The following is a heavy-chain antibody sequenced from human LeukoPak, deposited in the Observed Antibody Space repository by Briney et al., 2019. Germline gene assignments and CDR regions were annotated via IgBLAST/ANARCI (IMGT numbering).Heavy chain of an antibody. V-gene: IGHV3-48*03. Sequence: GGSLRLSCAASGFTFSSYAMSWVRQAPGKGLEWVSYISSSGSTIYYADSVKGRFTISRDNAKNSLYLQMNSLRAEDTAVYYCAREGDYYGSGSYDYWGQGTLVTVSS. CDR3: AREGDYYGSGSYDY. D-gene: IGHD3-10*01. CDR1: GFTFSSYA. CDR2: ISSSGSTI. J-gene: IGHJ4*02.